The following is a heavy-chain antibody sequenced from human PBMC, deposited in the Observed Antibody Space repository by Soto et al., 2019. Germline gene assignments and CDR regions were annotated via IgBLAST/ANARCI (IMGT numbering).Heavy chain of an antibody. Sequence: QLQLQESGSGLVRPSQTLSLTCAVSGGSISSGGYSWNWIRQPPGKGLEWIGYIYHSGSTLYNPSPKSRGTTSVDKAKNQFSLKLSSVTAADTAVYYCARDQLEGNWFDPWGQGTLVTVSS. D-gene: IGHD1-1*01. CDR1: GGSISSGGYS. CDR3: ARDQLEGNWFDP. CDR2: IYHSGST. J-gene: IGHJ5*02. V-gene: IGHV4-30-2*01.